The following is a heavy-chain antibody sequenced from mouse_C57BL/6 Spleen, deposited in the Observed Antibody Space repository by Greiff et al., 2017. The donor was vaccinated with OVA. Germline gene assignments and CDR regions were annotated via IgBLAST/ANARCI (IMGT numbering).Heavy chain of an antibody. CDR1: GYTFTSYW. V-gene: IGHV1-69*01. Sequence: VQLQQPGAELVMPGASVKLSCKASGYTFTSYWMHWVKQRPGQGLEWIGEIDPSDSYTNYNQQFKGKSTLTVDKSSSTAYMQLSSLTSEDSAVYYCASPDSSGSWFAYWGQGTLVTVSA. CDR2: IDPSDSYT. CDR3: ASPDSSGSWFAY. J-gene: IGHJ3*01. D-gene: IGHD3-2*02.